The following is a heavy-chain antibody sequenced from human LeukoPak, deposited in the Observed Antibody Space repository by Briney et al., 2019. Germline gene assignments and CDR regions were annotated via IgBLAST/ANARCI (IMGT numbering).Heavy chain of an antibody. D-gene: IGHD3-10*01. CDR1: GFTFSSYW. CDR3: ARARYGSGGYFFDF. V-gene: IGHV3-74*01. Sequence: PGGSLRLSCAASGFTFSSYWMHWVRQAPGKGLVWVSRINSDGSSIDYADSVKGRFTISRDNAKNSLYLQMNSLRGEDTAVYYCARARYGSGGYFFDFWGQGTLVTVSS. J-gene: IGHJ4*02. CDR2: INSDGSSI.